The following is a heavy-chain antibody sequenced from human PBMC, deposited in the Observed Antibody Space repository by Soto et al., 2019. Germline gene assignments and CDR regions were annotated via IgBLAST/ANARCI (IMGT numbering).Heavy chain of an antibody. CDR1: GGSISSGGYY. V-gene: IGHV4-31*03. D-gene: IGHD3-10*01. CDR2: IYYSGST. Sequence: TLSLTCTVSGGSISSGGYYWSWIRQHPGKGLEWIGYIYYSGSTYYNPSLKSRVTISVDTSKNQFSLKLSSVTAADTAVYYCARATLLWFGELSYGMDVWGQGTTVTAP. CDR3: ARATLLWFGELSYGMDV. J-gene: IGHJ6*02.